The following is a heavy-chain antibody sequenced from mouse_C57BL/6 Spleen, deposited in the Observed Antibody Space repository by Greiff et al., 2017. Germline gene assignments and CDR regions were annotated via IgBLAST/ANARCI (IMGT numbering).Heavy chain of an antibody. CDR3: ARGDTTVVASMDY. D-gene: IGHD1-1*01. CDR2: IYPRDGST. J-gene: IGHJ4*01. Sequence: VKLMESGPELVKPGASVKLSCKASGYTFTSYDINWVKQRPGQGLEWIGWIYPRDGSTKYNEKFKGKATLTVDTSSSTAYMELHSLTSEDSAVYFCARGDTTVVASMDYWGQGTSVTVSS. V-gene: IGHV1-85*01. CDR1: GYTFTSYD.